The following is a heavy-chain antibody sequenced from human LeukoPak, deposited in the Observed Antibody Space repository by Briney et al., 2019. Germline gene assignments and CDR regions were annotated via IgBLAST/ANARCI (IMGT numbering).Heavy chain of an antibody. J-gene: IGHJ4*02. CDR1: GFTFDDYA. Sequence: PGGSLRLSCAASGFTFDDYAMHWDRQAPGKGLEWVSLISGDGGSTYYADSVKGRFTISRDNSKNSLYLQMNSLRTEDTALYYCAKDLTRGSGWPIDYWGQGTLVTVSS. V-gene: IGHV3-43*02. D-gene: IGHD6-19*01. CDR3: AKDLTRGSGWPIDY. CDR2: ISGDGGST.